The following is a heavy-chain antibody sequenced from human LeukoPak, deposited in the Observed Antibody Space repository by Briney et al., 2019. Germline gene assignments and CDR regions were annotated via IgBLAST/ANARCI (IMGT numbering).Heavy chain of an antibody. J-gene: IGHJ4*02. CDR3: AGGDYPLTY. CDR1: GFSVNGNY. Sequence: GGSLRLSCAASGFSVNGNYWHWVRQTSGKRPQWISIIYSDGKTPYADSVRGRFTFSRDNSKNTLYLQMYSLRVEDTAVYFCAGGDYPLTYWGQGSLVTVSS. D-gene: IGHD4-17*01. V-gene: IGHV3-66*01. CDR2: IYSDGKT.